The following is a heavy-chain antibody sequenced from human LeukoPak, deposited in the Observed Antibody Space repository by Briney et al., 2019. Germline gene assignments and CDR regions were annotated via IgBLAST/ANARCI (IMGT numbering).Heavy chain of an antibody. D-gene: IGHD2-15*01. CDR3: ARGEDTVVVVAATRKYFDY. J-gene: IGHJ4*02. Sequence: SETLSLTCAVYGGSFSGYYWSWIRQPPGKGLEWIGEINHSGSTNYNPSLKSRVTISVDTSKNQFSLKLSSVTAADTAVYYCARGEDTVVVVAATRKYFDYWGQGTLVTVSS. V-gene: IGHV4-34*01. CDR1: GGSFSGYY. CDR2: INHSGST.